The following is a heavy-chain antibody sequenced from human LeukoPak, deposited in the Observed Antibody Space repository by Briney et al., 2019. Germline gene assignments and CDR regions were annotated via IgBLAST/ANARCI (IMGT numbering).Heavy chain of an antibody. J-gene: IGHJ6*02. CDR3: ARDRSGTVAGMDV. V-gene: IGHV3-11*05. CDR1: GFTFSDYY. D-gene: IGHD4-23*01. Sequence: GGSLRLSCAASGFTFSDYYMSWIRQAPGKGLEWVSYISSSSSYTNYADSVKGRFTISRDNAKNSLYLQMNSLRAEDTAVCYCARDRSGTVAGMDVWGQGTTVTVSS. CDR2: ISSSSSYT.